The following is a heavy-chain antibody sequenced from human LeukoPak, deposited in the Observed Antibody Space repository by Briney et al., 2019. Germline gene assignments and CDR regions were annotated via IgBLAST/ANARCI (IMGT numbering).Heavy chain of an antibody. CDR1: VGSFSGYY. D-gene: IGHD5-18*01. CDR2: INHSGSA. J-gene: IGHJ4*02. Sequence: SETLSLTCAVYVGSFSGYYWSWIRQPPGKGLEWIGEINHSGSANYNPSLKSRVTLSVDTSKNQFSLKLNSVTAADTAVYYCARGRKEADTAMIEGDFDFWGQGTRVTVSS. CDR3: ARGRKEADTAMIEGDFDF. V-gene: IGHV4-34*01.